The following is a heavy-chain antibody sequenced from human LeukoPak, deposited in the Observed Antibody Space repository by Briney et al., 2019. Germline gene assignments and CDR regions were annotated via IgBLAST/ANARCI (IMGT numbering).Heavy chain of an antibody. Sequence: SETLSLTCTVSGGSISSYYWSWIRQPPGKGLEWIGYIYYSGTTKYNPSLKSRVTISVDTSKNQFSLKLSSVTAADTAVYYCARTYYYDSSGYPDDGFDPWGQGTLVTVSS. CDR1: GGSISSYY. V-gene: IGHV4-59*01. CDR2: IYYSGTT. J-gene: IGHJ5*02. D-gene: IGHD3-22*01. CDR3: ARTYYYDSSGYPDDGFDP.